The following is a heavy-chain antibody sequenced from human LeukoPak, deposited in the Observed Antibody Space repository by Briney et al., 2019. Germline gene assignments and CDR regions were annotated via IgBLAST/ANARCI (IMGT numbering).Heavy chain of an antibody. V-gene: IGHV1-24*01. CDR3: ATFPPDIVVVPAAIRDYYYMDV. J-gene: IGHJ6*03. CDR1: GYTLTELS. CDR2: FDPEDGET. Sequence: ASVKVSCKVSGYTLTELSMHWVRQAPGKGLEWMGGFDPEDGETIYAQKFQGRVTMTEDTSTDTAYKELSSLRSEDTAVYYCATFPPDIVVVPAAIRDYYYMDVWGKGTTVTVSS. D-gene: IGHD2-2*02.